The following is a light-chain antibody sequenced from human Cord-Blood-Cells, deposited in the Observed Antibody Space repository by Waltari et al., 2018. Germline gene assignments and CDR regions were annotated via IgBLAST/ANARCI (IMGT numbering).Light chain of an antibody. Sequence: DIQMTQRPSTLSESLGGRVTSTSRASQSISSVLNWYQQKPGKAPKLLIYAASSLQSGDPSRFSGSGSVTDFTLTIRSLQPEDFATYNCQQSYSTLYSFGQGTNLEMK. J-gene: IGKJ2*03. CDR3: QQSYSTLYS. CDR2: AAS. V-gene: IGKV1-39*01. CDR1: QSISSV.